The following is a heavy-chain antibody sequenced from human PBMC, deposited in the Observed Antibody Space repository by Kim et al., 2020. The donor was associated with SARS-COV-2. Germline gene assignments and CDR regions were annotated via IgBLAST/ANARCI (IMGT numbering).Heavy chain of an antibody. J-gene: IGHJ5*02. V-gene: IGHV7-4-1*02. CDR1: AYSFTSYA. Sequence: ASVKVSCKASAYSFTSYAMNWVRQAPGQGLEWMGWINTNTGNPTYAQGFTGRFVFSLDTAVSTAYLQISSLKAEDTAVYYCVRVDGSGSYSGNWFDPWGQGTLVTVSS. CDR3: VRVDGSGSYSGNWFDP. D-gene: IGHD3-10*01. CDR2: INTNTGNP.